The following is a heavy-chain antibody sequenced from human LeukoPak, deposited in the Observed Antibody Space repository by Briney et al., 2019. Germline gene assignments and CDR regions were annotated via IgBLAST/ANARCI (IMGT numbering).Heavy chain of an antibody. CDR1: GFTFSSYA. CDR2: ISYDGSNK. J-gene: IGHJ4*02. Sequence: GRSLRLSCAASGFTFSSYAMHWVRQAPGKGLEWVAVISYDGSNKYYADSVKGRFTISRDNSKNTLYLQMNSLRAEDTAVYYCAKGASWVVRGVINDWGQGTLVTVSS. D-gene: IGHD3-10*01. V-gene: IGHV3-30-3*01. CDR3: AKGASWVVRGVIND.